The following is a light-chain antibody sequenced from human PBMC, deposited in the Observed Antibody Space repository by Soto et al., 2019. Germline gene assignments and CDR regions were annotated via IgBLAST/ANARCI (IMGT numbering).Light chain of an antibody. J-gene: IGKJ4*01. Sequence: EIGVKQSPATLYLSPGERATLSCRASQSVSSYLAWYQQKPGQAPSLLIFDASDRAPGILARFSGSGSGTDFTLTISSLEPEDFAVYYCHHRSKWPELTFGRGTKVDIK. V-gene: IGKV3-11*01. CDR2: DAS. CDR3: HHRSKWPELT. CDR1: QSVSSY.